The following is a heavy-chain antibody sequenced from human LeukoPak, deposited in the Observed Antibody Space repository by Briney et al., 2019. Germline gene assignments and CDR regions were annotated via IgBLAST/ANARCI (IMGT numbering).Heavy chain of an antibody. CDR2: IYPGDSGS. CDR3: ARQGNYYDSSGYYSSRDFDY. Sequence: GESLKISCKGSGYSFTNSWIAWVRQMPGKGLEWMGFIYPGDSGSRYSPSFQGQVTISADKSISTAYLQWSSLKASDTAMYYCARQGNYYDSSGYYSSRDFDYWGQGTLVTVSS. J-gene: IGHJ4*02. D-gene: IGHD3-22*01. CDR1: GYSFTNSW. V-gene: IGHV5-51*01.